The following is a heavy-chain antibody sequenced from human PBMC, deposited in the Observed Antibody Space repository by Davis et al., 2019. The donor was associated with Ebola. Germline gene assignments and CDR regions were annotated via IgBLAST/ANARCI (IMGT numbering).Heavy chain of an antibody. Sequence: ASVKVSCKASGYTFTSYGISWVRQAPGQGLEWMGWISAYNGNTNYAQKLQGRVTMTTDTSTSTAYMELRSLRSDDTAVYYCARRGYSGYDHELFFDYWGQGTLVTVSS. D-gene: IGHD5-12*01. V-gene: IGHV1-18*01. CDR1: GYTFTSYG. CDR2: ISAYNGNT. J-gene: IGHJ4*02. CDR3: ARRGYSGYDHELFFDY.